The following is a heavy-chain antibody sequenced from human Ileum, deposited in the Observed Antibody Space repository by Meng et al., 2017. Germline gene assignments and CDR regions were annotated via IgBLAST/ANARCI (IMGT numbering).Heavy chain of an antibody. J-gene: IGHJ4*02. Sequence: GESLKISCAASGFAFRTYAMHWVRQAPGKGLEWVAVMSYDGSRQHYADSVRGRFTISRDNSNNTLFLQMASLSPEDTAVYHCAALTYCSFTSCHHGEFDHWGQGTLVTVSS. CDR1: GFAFRTYA. CDR2: MSYDGSRQ. D-gene: IGHD2-15*01. CDR3: AALTYCSFTSCHHGEFDH. V-gene: IGHV3-30*01.